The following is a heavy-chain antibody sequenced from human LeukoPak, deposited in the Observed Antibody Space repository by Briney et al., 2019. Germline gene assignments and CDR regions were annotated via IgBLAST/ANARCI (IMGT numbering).Heavy chain of an antibody. J-gene: IGHJ4*02. CDR2: IDSGGST. V-gene: IGHV3-53*01. D-gene: IGHD4-17*01. Sequence: GGSLRLSCAASGCTVSSNYMSWVRQAPGKGLEWVSVIDSGGSTYCADSVKGRFTISRDNSKNTLYLQIHSLRAEDTAVYYCASLGFYGDYPPVDYWGQGTLVTVSS. CDR1: GCTVSSNY. CDR3: ASLGFYGDYPPVDY.